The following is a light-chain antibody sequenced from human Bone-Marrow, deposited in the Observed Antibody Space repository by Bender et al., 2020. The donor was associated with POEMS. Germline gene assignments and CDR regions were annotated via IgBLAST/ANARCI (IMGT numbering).Light chain of an antibody. CDR3: CSYASANTYV. CDR2: EVT. J-gene: IGLJ2*01. Sequence: QSALTQPRSVSGSPGQSITISCTGTSSDVGNYNFVSWYQQHPGKAPKLIIYEVTKRPSGVSNRFSASKSGDTASLTISGLQAEDEADYSCCSYASANTYVFGGGTKLTVL. V-gene: IGLV2-23*02. CDR1: SSDVGNYNF.